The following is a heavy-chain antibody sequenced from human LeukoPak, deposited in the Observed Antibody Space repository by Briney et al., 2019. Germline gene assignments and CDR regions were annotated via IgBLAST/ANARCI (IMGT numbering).Heavy chain of an antibody. CDR3: ASTGIVAAGSDY. CDR1: GGSISSGSYY. D-gene: IGHD6-13*01. J-gene: IGHJ4*02. CDR2: IYTSGST. Sequence: SETLSLTCTVSGGSISSGSYYWSWIRQPAGKGLEWIGRIYTSGSTNYNPSLKSRVTISVDTSKNQFSLKLSSVTAADTAVYYCASTGIVAAGSDYWGQGTLVTVSS. V-gene: IGHV4-61*02.